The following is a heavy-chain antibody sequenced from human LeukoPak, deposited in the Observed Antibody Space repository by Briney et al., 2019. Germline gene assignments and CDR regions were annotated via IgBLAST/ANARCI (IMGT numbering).Heavy chain of an antibody. D-gene: IGHD3-3*01. Sequence: ASVKVSCKASGYILSGYFMHWVRQAPGQGLEWMGWINPNSGETNYAQKFQGRVTMTRDTSINTAYMELSRLRSDDTAVYYCARVYDFWSGVETFDIWGQGTMVTVSS. V-gene: IGHV1-2*02. CDR3: ARVYDFWSGVETFDI. CDR2: INPNSGET. J-gene: IGHJ3*02. CDR1: GYILSGYF.